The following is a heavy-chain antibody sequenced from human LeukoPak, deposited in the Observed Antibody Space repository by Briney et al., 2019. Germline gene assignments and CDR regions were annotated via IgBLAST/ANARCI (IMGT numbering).Heavy chain of an antibody. CDR2: ISNSGGST. Sequence: GGSLRLSCAASGFSFTSYAMSWVRQAPGKGLEWVSGISNSGGSTYYADSVKGRFTISRDNSKNTLYLQMNSLRAEDTAVYYCAKEDRFWYSPLGYWGQGILVTVSS. CDR1: GFSFTSYA. CDR3: AKEDRFWYSPLGY. V-gene: IGHV3-23*01. D-gene: IGHD1-1*01. J-gene: IGHJ4*02.